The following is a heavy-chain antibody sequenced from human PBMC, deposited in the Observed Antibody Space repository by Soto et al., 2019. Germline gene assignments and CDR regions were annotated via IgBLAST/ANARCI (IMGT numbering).Heavy chain of an antibody. CDR2: ISSSSSTI. J-gene: IGHJ3*02. CDR3: ARDSLSGRSSYHHYNIAFDI. D-gene: IGHD1-26*01. V-gene: IGHV3-48*02. CDR1: GFTFSSYN. Sequence: GGSLRLSCAASGFTFSSYNMNWVRQAPGKGLEWVSYISSSSSTIYYADSVKGRFTISRDNAKNSLYLQMNSLRDEDTAVYYCARDSLSGRSSYHHYNIAFDIWGQGTMVTVSS.